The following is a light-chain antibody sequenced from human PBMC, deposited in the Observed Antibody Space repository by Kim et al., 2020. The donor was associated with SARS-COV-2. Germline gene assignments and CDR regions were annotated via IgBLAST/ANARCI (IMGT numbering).Light chain of an antibody. Sequence: SVSPEKRATLSCRASHSVSNKVGWYQQTPHQAPLLLIYGASTRATGIPARFSGSGSGTEFPLTIGRLQSECLAVYYCQHDNNWWSFGQGTRLDIK. CDR2: GAS. CDR1: HSVSNK. V-gene: IGKV3-15*01. J-gene: IGKJ5*01. CDR3: QHDNNWWS.